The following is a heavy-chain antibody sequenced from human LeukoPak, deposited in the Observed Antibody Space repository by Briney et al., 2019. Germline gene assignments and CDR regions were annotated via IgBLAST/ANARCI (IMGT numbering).Heavy chain of an antibody. CDR3: ARHNRMPPYITMVRAAYFDY. J-gene: IGHJ4*02. Sequence: PGGSLRLSCAASGFTFSSYWMSWVRQPPGKGLEWIGEINRSGSTNYNPSLKSRVTISVDTSKNQFSLKLSSVTAADTAVYYCARHNRMPPYITMVRAAYFDYWGQGTLVTVSS. CDR1: GFTFSSYW. D-gene: IGHD3-10*01. CDR2: INRSGST. V-gene: IGHV4-34*01.